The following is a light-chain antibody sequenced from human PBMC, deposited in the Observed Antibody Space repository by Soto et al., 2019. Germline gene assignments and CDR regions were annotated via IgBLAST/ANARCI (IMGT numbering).Light chain of an antibody. Sequence: QSVLTQPPSASGTPGQRVANSCSGGSSDIGSNPVNWYLHLPGAAPKLLIYRDNQRPSGVPDRFSGSKSGTSASLTISGLQSEDEADYFCSAWDDNIYGPVFGGATKLTVL. CDR1: SSDIGSNP. CDR3: SAWDDNIYGPV. CDR2: RDN. J-gene: IGLJ2*01. V-gene: IGLV1-44*01.